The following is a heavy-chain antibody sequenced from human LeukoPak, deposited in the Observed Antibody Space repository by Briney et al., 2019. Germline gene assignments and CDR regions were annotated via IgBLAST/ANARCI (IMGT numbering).Heavy chain of an antibody. V-gene: IGHV4-59*01. J-gene: IGHJ4*02. CDR3: ARALSRTTVTAFDY. Sequence: SETLSLTCTVSCGSISSYYWSWIRQPPGKGLEWIGYIYYSRSTNYNPSLKSRVTISVDTSKNQFSLKLSSVTAADTAVYYCARALSRTTVTAFDYWGQGTLVSVSS. CDR2: IYYSRST. CDR1: CGSISSYY. D-gene: IGHD4-17*01.